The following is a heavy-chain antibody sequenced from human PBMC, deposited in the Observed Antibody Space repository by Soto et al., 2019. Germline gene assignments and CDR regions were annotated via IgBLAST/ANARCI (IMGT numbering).Heavy chain of an antibody. CDR2: INPNSGGT. Sequence: ASLKVSCKASGYTFSGYYMHWVRQAPGQGLEWMGWINPNSGGTNYAQKFQGRVTMTRDTSISTAYMELSRLRSDDTAVYYCARDGPRGVIITRYYFDYWGQGTLVTVSS. CDR3: ARDGPRGVIITRYYFDY. D-gene: IGHD3-10*01. CDR1: GYTFSGYY. V-gene: IGHV1-2*02. J-gene: IGHJ4*02.